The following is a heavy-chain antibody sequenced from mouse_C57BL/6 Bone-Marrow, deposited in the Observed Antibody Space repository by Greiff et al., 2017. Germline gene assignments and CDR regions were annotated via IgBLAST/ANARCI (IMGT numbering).Heavy chain of an antibody. V-gene: IGHV1-82*01. J-gene: IGHJ4*01. CDR2: IYPGDGDT. CDR3: ARLGLYAMDY. Sequence: QVQLQQSGPELVKPGASVKISCKASGYAFSSSWMNWVKQRPGKGLEWIGRIYPGDGDTNYNGTFKGKATLTADKSSSTAYMQLSSLTSADSAVYFWARLGLYAMDYWGQGTSVTVSS. D-gene: IGHD3-1*01. CDR1: GYAFSSSW.